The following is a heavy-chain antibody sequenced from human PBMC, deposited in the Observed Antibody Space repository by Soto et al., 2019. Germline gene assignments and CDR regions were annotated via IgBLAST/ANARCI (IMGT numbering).Heavy chain of an antibody. CDR1: GFTVSNNY. CDR3: ARDWTYNWV. CDR2: IYSGGAT. D-gene: IGHD1-1*01. J-gene: IGHJ4*02. Sequence: EVQLVESGGGLVQPGGSLRLSCAASGFTVSNNYMRWVRQAPGKGLEWVSLIYSGGATYYVDSVKGRFTISRDNSKNTLYLQMTSLRSEDTAVYYFARDWTYNWVGGQGILVTVSS. V-gene: IGHV3-66*01.